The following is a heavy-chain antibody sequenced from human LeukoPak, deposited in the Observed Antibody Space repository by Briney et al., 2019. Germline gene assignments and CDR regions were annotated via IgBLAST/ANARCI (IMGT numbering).Heavy chain of an antibody. CDR3: ARIRDGYGDY. CDR1: GYSFTTHW. D-gene: IGHD5-24*01. Sequence: GESLKISCKGSGYSFTTHWIGWVRQMPGKGLEWMGIIYPGDSDTRYSPSFQGQVTISADKSISTAYLQWNSLKASDSAMYYCARIRDGYGDYWGQGTLVTASS. J-gene: IGHJ4*02. V-gene: IGHV5-51*01. CDR2: IYPGDSDT.